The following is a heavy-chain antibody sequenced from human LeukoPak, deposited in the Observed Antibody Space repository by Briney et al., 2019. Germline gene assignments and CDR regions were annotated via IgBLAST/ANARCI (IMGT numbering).Heavy chain of an antibody. CDR2: INSDGSAT. J-gene: IGHJ4*02. CDR3: ARSGGLQKFDY. CDR1: GFSFTNYW. D-gene: IGHD4-11*01. Sequence: GGSLRLSCAASGFSFTNYWMHWVRQAPGRGLVWVSHINSDGSATRYADSVKGRFTISRDTSKNTLYLQMNSLRAEDTAVYYCARSGGLQKFDYWGQGILVTVSS. V-gene: IGHV3-74*01.